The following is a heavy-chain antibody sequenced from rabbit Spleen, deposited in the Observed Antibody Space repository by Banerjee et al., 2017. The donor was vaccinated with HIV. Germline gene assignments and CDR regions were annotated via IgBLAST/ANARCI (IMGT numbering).Heavy chain of an antibody. CDR2: IDPIFGST. CDR3: LRDRANIGGDYGPYYFDL. CDR1: GLSFSDRDV. V-gene: IGHV1S47*01. Sequence: QEQLEESGGGLVKPEGSLTLTCKASGLSFSDRDVMCWVRQAPGKGLEWIGYIDPIFGSTYYASWVNGRFTISRHNAQNTLYLQLDSLTAADTATYFCLRDRANIGGDYGPYYFDLWGQGTLVTVS. J-gene: IGHJ4*01. D-gene: IGHD2-1*01.